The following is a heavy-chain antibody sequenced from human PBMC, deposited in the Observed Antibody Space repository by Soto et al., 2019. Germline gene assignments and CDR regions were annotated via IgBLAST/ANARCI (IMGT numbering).Heavy chain of an antibody. J-gene: IGHJ6*03. CDR1: GFTFSSYW. Sequence: EVQLVESGGGLVQPGGSLRLSCAASGFTFSSYWMSWVRQAPGKGLEWVANIKQDGSEKYYVDSVKGRFTISRDNAKNSLYMQMNSLRAEDTAVYYCAREYRGGEGDVLLCFGESFLYYYYYMPVWGKGTTVTVSS. CDR3: AREYRGGEGDVLLCFGESFLYYYYYMPV. V-gene: IGHV3-7*01. D-gene: IGHD3-10*01. CDR2: IKQDGSEK.